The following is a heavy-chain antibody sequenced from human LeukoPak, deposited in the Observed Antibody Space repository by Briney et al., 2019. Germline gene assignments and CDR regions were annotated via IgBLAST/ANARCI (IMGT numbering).Heavy chain of an antibody. Sequence: SVKVSCKASGFTFTSSAMQWVRQARGQRLEWIGWIVVGSGNTNYAQKFQERVTITRDMSTSTAYMELSSLRSEDTAVYYCAADRDGSGSVDYWGQGTLVTVSS. D-gene: IGHD3-10*01. J-gene: IGHJ4*02. CDR3: AADRDGSGSVDY. CDR1: GFTFTSSA. CDR2: IVVGSGNT. V-gene: IGHV1-58*02.